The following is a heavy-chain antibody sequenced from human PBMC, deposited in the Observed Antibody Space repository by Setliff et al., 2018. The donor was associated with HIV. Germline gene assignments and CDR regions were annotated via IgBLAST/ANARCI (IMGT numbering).Heavy chain of an antibody. Sequence: KTSETLSLTCAVYGGSFSGYYWGWIRQPPGKGLEWIGEIYHSGSTNYNPSLKSRVTISEDTSKNQFSLKLSSVTAADTAVYYCARGPDYSSSPPFDYWGQGTLVTVSS. D-gene: IGHD6-6*01. CDR2: IYHSGST. CDR3: ARGPDYSSSPPFDY. CDR1: GGSFSGYY. V-gene: IGHV4-34*01. J-gene: IGHJ4*02.